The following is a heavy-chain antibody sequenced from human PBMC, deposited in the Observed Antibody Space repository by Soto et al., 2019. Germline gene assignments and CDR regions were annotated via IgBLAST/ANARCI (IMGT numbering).Heavy chain of an antibody. J-gene: IGHJ6*02. CDR1: GFTFSSYG. Sequence: GGSLRLSCAASGFTFSSYGMHWVRQAPGKGLEWVAVIWYDGSNKYYADSVKGRFTISRDNSMNTLYLQMNSLRADDTAIYYCAKDLHWFAMDVWGQGTTVTVPS. CDR3: AKDLHWFAMDV. D-gene: IGHD3-10*01. V-gene: IGHV3-33*06. CDR2: IWYDGSNK.